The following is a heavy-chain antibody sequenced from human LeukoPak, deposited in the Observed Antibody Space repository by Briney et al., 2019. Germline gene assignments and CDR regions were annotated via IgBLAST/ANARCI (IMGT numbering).Heavy chain of an antibody. CDR3: ARDHDFWSGYPIYYMDV. Sequence: GRSLRLSCAASGFTVSSKYMSWVRPAPGKGLEWVSVIYSSGSTYYADSVKGRFTISRDNSKNTMYLQMNSLRAEDTAVYYCARDHDFWSGYPIYYMDVWGKGTTVTVSS. J-gene: IGHJ6*03. D-gene: IGHD3-3*01. V-gene: IGHV3-66*03. CDR2: IYSSGST. CDR1: GFTVSSKY.